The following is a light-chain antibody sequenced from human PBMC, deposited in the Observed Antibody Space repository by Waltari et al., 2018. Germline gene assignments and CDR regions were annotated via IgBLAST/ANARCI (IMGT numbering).Light chain of an antibody. Sequence: EIVLTQSPGTLSLSPGERATLSCRASQSVGRYLAWYQQKPGQAPRLLLYDASTRATGIPDRFSGSGSGTDFSLTISRLESEDFAVYYCQKYVNLPATFGQGTKVEIK. CDR3: QKYVNLPAT. CDR1: QSVGRY. CDR2: DAS. V-gene: IGKV3-20*01. J-gene: IGKJ1*01.